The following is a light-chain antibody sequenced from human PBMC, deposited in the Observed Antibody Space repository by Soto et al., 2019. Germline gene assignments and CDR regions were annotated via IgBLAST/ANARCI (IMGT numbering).Light chain of an antibody. J-gene: IGKJ2*01. Sequence: TLSVSPGERATLSCRASQSVSSNLAWYQQKPGQAPRLLIYGASTRATGIPARFSGSGSGTNFTLTISSLQSEDFAVYYCQQYNNWPPITFGQGTKLEIK. CDR1: QSVSSN. CDR2: GAS. V-gene: IGKV3-15*01. CDR3: QQYNNWPPIT.